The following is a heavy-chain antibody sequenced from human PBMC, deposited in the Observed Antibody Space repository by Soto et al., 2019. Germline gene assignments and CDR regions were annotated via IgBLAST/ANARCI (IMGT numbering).Heavy chain of an antibody. CDR1: GFTFSSYS. V-gene: IGHV3-30*18. J-gene: IGHJ4*02. CDR2: ISYAGSNK. Sequence: SLRHSCAASGFTFSSYSMHWVRQAPGTGLEWVAVISYAGSNKHYADSVKGRFTISRDNSKHTLYLQMNSLRAEDTAVYYCAKVYYYDSSGYIDYWGQGTLGTASS. CDR3: AKVYYYDSSGYIDY. D-gene: IGHD3-22*01.